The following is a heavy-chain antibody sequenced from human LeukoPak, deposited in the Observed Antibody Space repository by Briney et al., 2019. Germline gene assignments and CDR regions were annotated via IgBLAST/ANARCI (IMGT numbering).Heavy chain of an antibody. CDR1: GYTFTSYG. CDR3: ARVSVRFLEWLSPDDY. J-gene: IGHJ4*02. V-gene: IGHV1-18*01. D-gene: IGHD3-3*01. Sequence: ASVKVSCKASGYTFTSYGISWVRQAPGQGLEWMGWISAYNGNTNYAQKLQGRVTMTTDTSTSTAYMELRSLRSDDTAVYYCARVSVRFLEWLSPDDYWGQGTLVTVSS. CDR2: ISAYNGNT.